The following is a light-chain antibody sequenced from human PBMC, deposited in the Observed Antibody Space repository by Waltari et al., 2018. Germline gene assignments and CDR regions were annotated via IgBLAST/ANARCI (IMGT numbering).Light chain of an antibody. CDR3: AAWDDSLSGRV. Sequence: QSVLTQPPSASGTPGQRVTISCSGSGSNIGDNYVYWYHQLPGMAPKLLIYRDEERPSGVPDRFSGSKSGTSASLAISGLRSEDAGDYYCAAWDDSLSGRVFGGGTKLTVL. CDR1: GSNIGDNY. CDR2: RDE. V-gene: IGLV1-47*01. J-gene: IGLJ3*02.